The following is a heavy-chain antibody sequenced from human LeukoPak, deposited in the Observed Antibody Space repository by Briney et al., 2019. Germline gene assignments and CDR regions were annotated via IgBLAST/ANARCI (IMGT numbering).Heavy chain of an antibody. D-gene: IGHD6-19*01. CDR2: MNPNSGNT. V-gene: IGHV1-8*01. CDR3: ARGGHRGSGWLYYFDY. CDR1: GYTFTSYD. Sequence: GASVKVSCKASGYTFTSYDINWVRQATGQGLEWMGWMNPNSGNTGYAQKFQGRVTMTRNTSISTAYMELSSLRSEDTAVYYCARGGHRGSGWLYYFDYWGQGTLVTVSS. J-gene: IGHJ4*02.